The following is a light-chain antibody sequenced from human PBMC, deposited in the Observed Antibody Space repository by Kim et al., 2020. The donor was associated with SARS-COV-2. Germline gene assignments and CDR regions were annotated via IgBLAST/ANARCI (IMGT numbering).Light chain of an antibody. Sequence: QSVLTQPPSASGTPGQKVTISCSGGSSNIGSNTVNWFQQFPGTAPKLLIHTNNQRPSGVPDRFSGSKSGTSASLAISGLQSEDGAHYSCAAWDDSVNGWVFGGGTQLTVL. J-gene: IGLJ3*02. V-gene: IGLV1-44*01. CDR2: TNN. CDR3: AAWDDSVNGWV. CDR1: SSNIGSNT.